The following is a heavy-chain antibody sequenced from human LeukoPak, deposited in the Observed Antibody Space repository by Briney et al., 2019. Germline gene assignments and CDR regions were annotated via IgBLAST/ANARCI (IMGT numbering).Heavy chain of an antibody. J-gene: IGHJ4*02. V-gene: IGHV4-59*01. CDR2: IYYNGST. CDR1: GGSISSYY. Sequence: SETLSLTCTVSGGSISSYYWSWIRQSPEKGLEWIGCIYYNGSTNYNPSLKSRVTISVDTSKNQFSLKLSSVTAADTAVYYCARVPAAAVYFDYWGQGTLVTVSS. CDR3: ARVPAAAVYFDY. D-gene: IGHD6-13*01.